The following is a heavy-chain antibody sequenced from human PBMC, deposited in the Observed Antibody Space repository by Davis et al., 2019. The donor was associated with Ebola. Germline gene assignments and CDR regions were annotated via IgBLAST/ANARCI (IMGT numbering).Heavy chain of an antibody. Sequence: GESLKISCAASGFTFSDYYMSWVRQAPGKGLEWVSYISGSSDIIYYTGSVKGRFTISRDNARNSLYLQMNSLRAEDTDVYYCARDKIAPTNGYYYGLDVWGLGTTVTVSS. CDR1: GFTFSDYY. CDR3: ARDKIAPTNGYYYGLDV. CDR2: ISGSSDII. D-gene: IGHD3-3*01. J-gene: IGHJ6*02. V-gene: IGHV3-11*01.